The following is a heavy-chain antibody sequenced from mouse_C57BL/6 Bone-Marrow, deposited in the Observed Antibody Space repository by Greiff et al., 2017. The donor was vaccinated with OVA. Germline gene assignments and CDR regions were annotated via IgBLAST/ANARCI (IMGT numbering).Heavy chain of an antibody. J-gene: IGHJ4*01. Sequence: EVKLMESGEGLVKPGGSLKLSCAASGFTFSSYAMSWVRQTPEKRLEWVAYISSGGDYIYYADTVKGRFTISRDNARNTLYLQMSSLKSEDTAMYYCTRWLPYYYAMDYWGQGTSVTVSS. V-gene: IGHV5-9-1*02. CDR2: ISSGGDYI. CDR3: TRWLPYYYAMDY. CDR1: GFTFSSYA. D-gene: IGHD2-2*01.